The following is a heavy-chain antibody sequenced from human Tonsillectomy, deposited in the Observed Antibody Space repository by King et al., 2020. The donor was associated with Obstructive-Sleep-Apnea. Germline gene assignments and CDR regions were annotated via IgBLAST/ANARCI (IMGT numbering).Heavy chain of an antibody. CDR1: GGSISSSSYY. CDR2: IDYSGST. V-gene: IGHV4-39*07. D-gene: IGHD2-15*01. CDR3: AREIVVVVATPEYFQH. J-gene: IGHJ1*01. Sequence: QLQESGPGLVKPSETLSLTCTVSGGSISSSSYYWGWIRQPPGKGLGWIGSIDYSGSTYYNPSLKSRVTISVDTSNNQFSLRLSSVTAADTAVYYCAREIVVVVATPEYFQHWGQGTLVTVSS.